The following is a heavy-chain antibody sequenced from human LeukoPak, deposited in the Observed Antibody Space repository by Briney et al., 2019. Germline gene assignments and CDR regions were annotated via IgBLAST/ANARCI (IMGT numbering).Heavy chain of an antibody. CDR2: IYYSGST. Sequence: KSSETLSLTCTVSGGSISSSSYYWGWIRQPPGKGLEWIGSIYYSGSTYYNPSLKSRVTISVDTSKNQFSLKLSSVTAADTAVYYCARPVNDYDTYYFDYWGQGTLVTVSS. CDR1: GGSISSSSYY. V-gene: IGHV4-39*01. CDR3: ARPVNDYDTYYFDY. D-gene: IGHD4-17*01. J-gene: IGHJ4*02.